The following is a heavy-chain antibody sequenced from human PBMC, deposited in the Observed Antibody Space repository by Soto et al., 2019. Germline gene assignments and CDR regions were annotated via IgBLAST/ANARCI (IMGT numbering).Heavy chain of an antibody. CDR3: ARDGGSGWYDAFDI. D-gene: IGHD6-19*01. J-gene: IGHJ3*02. Sequence: VQLVQSGAEVKKPGASVKVSCKASGYTFTSYGITWVRQAPGQGLEWMGWNSADNGNTNYARKLQGRVTMTTDTSTGTADMELRSLRSDDTAVYDCARDGGSGWYDAFDIWGQGTMVTVSS. CDR1: GYTFTSYG. CDR2: NSADNGNT. V-gene: IGHV1-18*01.